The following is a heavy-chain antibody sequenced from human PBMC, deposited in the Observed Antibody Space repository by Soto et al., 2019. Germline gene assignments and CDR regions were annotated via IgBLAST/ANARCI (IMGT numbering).Heavy chain of an antibody. Sequence: GGSLRLSCAASGFTFNSYAMSWVRQAPGKGLEWVSGISGNGDRTYYADSVKGRFTISRDNSKNTLYLQMESLRVEDTDVYYCAKEGGGGVTAGKRLYKYYFDSWGQGTLVTVSS. CDR3: AKEGGGGVTAGKRLYKYYFDS. CDR2: ISGNGDRT. J-gene: IGHJ4*02. CDR1: GFTFNSYA. V-gene: IGHV3-23*01. D-gene: IGHD6-13*01.